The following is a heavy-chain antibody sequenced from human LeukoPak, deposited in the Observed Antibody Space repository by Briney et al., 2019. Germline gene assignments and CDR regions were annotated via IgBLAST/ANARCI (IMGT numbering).Heavy chain of an antibody. Sequence: PGGSLRLSCAASGFTFDDNGMSWVRQAPGKGLEWVAVISYDGSNKYYADSVKGRFTISRDNSKNTLYLQMNSLRAEDTAVYYCARDLGLGRIGWGQGTLVTVSS. CDR1: GFTFDDNG. CDR2: ISYDGSNK. CDR3: ARDLGLGRIG. D-gene: IGHD2/OR15-2a*01. V-gene: IGHV3-30*03. J-gene: IGHJ4*02.